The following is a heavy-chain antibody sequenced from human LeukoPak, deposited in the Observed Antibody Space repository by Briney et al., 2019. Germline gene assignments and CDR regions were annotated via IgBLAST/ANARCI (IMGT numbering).Heavy chain of an antibody. CDR1: GFTFSSYA. CDR2: ISGSGGST. CDR3: ASWGSRYYYDSSGYYSHLNFDY. D-gene: IGHD3-22*01. Sequence: GGSLRLSCAASGFTFSSYAMSWVRQAPGKGLEWVSAISGSGGSTYYADSVKGRFTISRDNSKNTLYLQMNSLRAEDTAVYYCASWGSRYYYDSSGYYSHLNFDYWGQGTLVTVSS. V-gene: IGHV3-23*01. J-gene: IGHJ4*02.